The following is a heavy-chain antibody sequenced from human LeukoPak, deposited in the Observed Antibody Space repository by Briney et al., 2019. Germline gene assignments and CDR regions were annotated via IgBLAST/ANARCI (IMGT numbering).Heavy chain of an antibody. CDR1: GFTFSSYS. V-gene: IGHV3-21*01. CDR3: ARDIGRAYAFDY. D-gene: IGHD2-21*01. Sequence: PGGSLRLSCAASGFTFSSYSMNWVRQAPGKGLEWVSSISSSSSYIYYADSVKGRFTISRDNAKNSLYLQMNSLRAEDTAVYYCARDIGRAYAFDYWGQGTLVTVSS. CDR2: ISSSSSYI. J-gene: IGHJ4*02.